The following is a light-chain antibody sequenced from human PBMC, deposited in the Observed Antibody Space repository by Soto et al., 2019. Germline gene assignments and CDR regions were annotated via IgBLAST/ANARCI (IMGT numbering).Light chain of an antibody. Sequence: PGERATLSCGASQSVSSSYLAWYQQKPGQAPRLLIYATSSRATGNPDRFSGSGSGTDFTLTISRLEPEDFAVYYCQQYHNSPQVTFGQGTRLEMK. CDR3: QQYHNSPQVT. J-gene: IGKJ5*01. V-gene: IGKV3-20*01. CDR2: ATS. CDR1: QSVSSSY.